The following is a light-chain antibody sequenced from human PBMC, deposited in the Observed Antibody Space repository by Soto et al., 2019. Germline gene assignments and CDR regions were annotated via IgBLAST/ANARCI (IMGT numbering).Light chain of an antibody. CDR3: QQYKQWHSIT. CDR1: QSVSSN. Sequence: EIVMTQSPATLSLSPGERATLSCTASQSVSSNLAWYQQKPGQAPRLLIFDASTRATGIPARLSGSGSGTEFTLSISSLQSEDFAVYYCQQYKQWHSITFGQGTRLEIK. J-gene: IGKJ5*01. CDR2: DAS. V-gene: IGKV3-15*01.